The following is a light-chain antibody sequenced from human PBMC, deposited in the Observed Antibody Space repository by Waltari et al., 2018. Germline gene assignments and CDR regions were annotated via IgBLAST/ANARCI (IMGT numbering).Light chain of an antibody. CDR2: EDN. CDR1: ALPNKN. Sequence: SSELTQPPSVSVSPGQTARITCSGDALPNKNGFFYSQKSGQAPVLVIYEDNKRPSGIPERFSGSSSGTLSTLTVSGAQVDDEADYYCCSPDSSGNHWVFGGGTKLAVL. J-gene: IGLJ3*02. CDR3: CSPDSSGNHWV. V-gene: IGLV3-10*01.